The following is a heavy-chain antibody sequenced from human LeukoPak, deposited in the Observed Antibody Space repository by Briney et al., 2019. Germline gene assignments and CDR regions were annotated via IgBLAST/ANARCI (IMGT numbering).Heavy chain of an antibody. CDR1: GFSFSSFA. Sequence: GGSLRLACAASGFSFSSFAMTWGRHAPGEGLEWVSVIRGGGGSTTYADAVKGRFTISRDDSKNTVYLQMNSLRADDPAVYYCAKDHTSLGGLDYWGQGTLVTVSS. D-gene: IGHD2-2*01. CDR2: IRGGGGST. J-gene: IGHJ4*02. CDR3: AKDHTSLGGLDY. V-gene: IGHV3-23*01.